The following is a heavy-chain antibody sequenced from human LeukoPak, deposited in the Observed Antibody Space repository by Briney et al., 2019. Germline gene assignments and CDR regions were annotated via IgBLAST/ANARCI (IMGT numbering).Heavy chain of an antibody. J-gene: IGHJ4*02. D-gene: IGHD6-6*01. CDR3: ARSYSSSSPYFDY. CDR1: GGSFSGYY. Sequence: ETLSLTCAVYGGSFSGYYWSLIRQPPGKGLEWIGYIYYSGSTNYNPSLKSRVTISVDTSKNQFSLKLSSVTAADTAVYYCARSYSSSSPYFDYWGQGTLVTVSS. CDR2: IYYSGST. V-gene: IGHV4-59*08.